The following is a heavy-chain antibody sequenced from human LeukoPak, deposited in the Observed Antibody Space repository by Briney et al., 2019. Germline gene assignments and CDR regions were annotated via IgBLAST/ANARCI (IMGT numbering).Heavy chain of an antibody. CDR2: IYYSGST. CDR1: GGSIGSDDYY. J-gene: IGHJ5*02. D-gene: IGHD4-23*01. CDR3: ARSYVGGFWFDP. Sequence: KPSETLSLTCTVSGGSIGSDDYYWSWIRQPPGKGLEWIGYIYYSGSTYYNPSLKSRVTISVDTSKNQFSLKLSSVTAADTAVYYCARSYVGGFWFDPWGQGTLVTVSS. V-gene: IGHV4-30-4*01.